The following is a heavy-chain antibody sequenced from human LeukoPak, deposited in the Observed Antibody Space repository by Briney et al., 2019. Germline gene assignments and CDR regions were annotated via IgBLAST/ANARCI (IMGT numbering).Heavy chain of an antibody. J-gene: IGHJ4*02. V-gene: IGHV4-39*01. CDR3: ARHGHQWLRLPFDY. Sequence: PSETLSLTCTVSGGPISGSSYYWGWIRQPPGKGLEWIGSIYYSGSTNYNPSLKSRVTISVDTSKNQVSLKLRSVTAADTAVYYCARHGHQWLRLPFDYWGQGTLVTVSS. D-gene: IGHD5-12*01. CDR1: GGPISGSSYY. CDR2: IYYSGST.